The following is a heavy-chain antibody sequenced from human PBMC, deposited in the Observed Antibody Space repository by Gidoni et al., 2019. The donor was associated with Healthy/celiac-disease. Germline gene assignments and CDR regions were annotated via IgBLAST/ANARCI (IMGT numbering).Heavy chain of an antibody. J-gene: IGHJ6*02. V-gene: IGHV3-53*01. CDR1: GFPVSRNS. Sequence: EVQLVASGGGLIQPGGSLSLSCAASGFPVSRNSMRWFRPAPGKGLEWVSVIYSGGRTYYADAVKGRFTISRDNSKNTLYLQMNSRRAEDTAVYYCARSLLWFGDFLSSPAEPKNYYYYGMDVWGQGTTVTVSS. D-gene: IGHD3-10*01. CDR2: IYSGGRT. CDR3: ARSLLWFGDFLSSPAEPKNYYYYGMDV.